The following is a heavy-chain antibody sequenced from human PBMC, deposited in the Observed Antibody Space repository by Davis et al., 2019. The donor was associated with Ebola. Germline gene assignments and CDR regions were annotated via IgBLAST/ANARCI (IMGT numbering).Heavy chain of an antibody. D-gene: IGHD3-3*01. Sequence: PAGSLRLSCAASGFTFDSQAMSWVRQAPGKGLEWVSAISTGGASTYYAGSVKGRFTLSRDNSKNTLYLQMNSLSAEDTAVYYCAKLLFHHDFWSGYYTYFDYWGQGTLVTVSS. CDR3: AKLLFHHDFWSGYYTYFDY. V-gene: IGHV3-23*01. J-gene: IGHJ4*02. CDR2: ISTGGAST. CDR1: GFTFDSQA.